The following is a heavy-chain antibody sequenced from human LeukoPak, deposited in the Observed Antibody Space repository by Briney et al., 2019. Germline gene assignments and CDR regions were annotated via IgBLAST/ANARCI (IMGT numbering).Heavy chain of an antibody. V-gene: IGHV4-59*01. J-gene: IGHJ5*02. CDR2: IYYSGST. Sequence: SETLSLTCTVSGGSISSYYWSWIRQPPGKGLEWIGYIYYSGSTNYNPSLKSRVTISVDTSKNQFSLKLSSVTAADTAVYYCARVGHSSGWYRWFDPWGQGTLVIVSS. D-gene: IGHD6-19*01. CDR1: GGSISSYY. CDR3: ARVGHSSGWYRWFDP.